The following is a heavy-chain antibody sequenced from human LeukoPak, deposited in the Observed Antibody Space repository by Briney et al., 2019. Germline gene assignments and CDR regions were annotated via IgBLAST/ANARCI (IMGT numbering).Heavy chain of an antibody. J-gene: IGHJ4*02. Sequence: GGSLRLSCAASGFTFDDYGMSWVRQAPGKGLEWVSGINWNGGSTGYADSVKGRFTISRGNAKNSLYLQMNNLRAEDTALYYCARGVPGVGSMAFDYWGQGTLVTVSS. CDR2: INWNGGST. CDR1: GFTFDDYG. CDR3: ARGVPGVGSMAFDY. D-gene: IGHD7-27*01. V-gene: IGHV3-20*04.